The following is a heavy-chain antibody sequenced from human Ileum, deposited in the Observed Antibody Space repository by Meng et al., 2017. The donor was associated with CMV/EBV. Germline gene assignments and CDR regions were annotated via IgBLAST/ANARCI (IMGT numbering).Heavy chain of an antibody. CDR3: ARKDDGVYLGALDY. CDR2: ISTYNGDT. D-gene: IGHD4-17*01. Sequence: VQLLQTGAEVKHHGASGKVSSEASGYTCTSYGISGVRQAPGQGLEWMGWISTYNGDTYYAQNLQGRVTMTTDTSTSTAYMALRSLRSDDTAVYYCARKDDGVYLGALDYWGQGTLVTVSS. J-gene: IGHJ4*02. CDR1: GYTCTSYG. V-gene: IGHV1-18*01.